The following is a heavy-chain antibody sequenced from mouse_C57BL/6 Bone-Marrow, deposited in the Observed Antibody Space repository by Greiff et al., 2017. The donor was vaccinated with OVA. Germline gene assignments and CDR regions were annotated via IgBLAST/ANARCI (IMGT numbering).Heavy chain of an antibody. V-gene: IGHV1-69*01. CDR3: AIGGSSSFYYAMDY. D-gene: IGHD1-1*01. Sequence: VQLQQPGAELVMPGASVKLSCKASGYTFTSYWMHWVKQRPGQGLEWIGEIDPSDSYTNYNQKFKGKSTLTVDKSSSTAYMQLSSLTSEDSAVYYCAIGGSSSFYYAMDYWGQGTSVTVSS. CDR2: IDPSDSYT. CDR1: GYTFTSYW. J-gene: IGHJ4*01.